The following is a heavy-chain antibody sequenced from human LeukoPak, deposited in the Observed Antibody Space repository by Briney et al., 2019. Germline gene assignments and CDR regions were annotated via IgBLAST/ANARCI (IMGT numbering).Heavy chain of an antibody. CDR1: GGSISSSSYY. J-gene: IGHJ5*02. Sequence: SETLSLTGTVSGGSISSSSYYWGWIRQPPGKGREWIGSIYYSGSTYYNPSLKSRVTISVDTSKNQFSLKLSSVTAADPAVYYCARINPPGWFDPWGQGTLVTVSS. V-gene: IGHV4-39*01. CDR3: ARINPPGWFDP. CDR2: IYYSGST.